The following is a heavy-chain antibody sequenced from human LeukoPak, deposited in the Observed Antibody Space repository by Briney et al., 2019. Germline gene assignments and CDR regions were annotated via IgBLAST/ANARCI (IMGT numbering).Heavy chain of an antibody. Sequence: ASVKVSCKASGYTFTSFGISWVRQAPGQRLEWLGWISTYNGNTNYAQKFKGRVTMTADTSTSTAYMEPRSLRSDDTAVYYCARDALAVAPLDYWGQGTLVTVSS. CDR3: ARDALAVAPLDY. CDR1: GYTFTSFG. J-gene: IGHJ4*02. CDR2: ISTYNGNT. D-gene: IGHD6-19*01. V-gene: IGHV1-18*01.